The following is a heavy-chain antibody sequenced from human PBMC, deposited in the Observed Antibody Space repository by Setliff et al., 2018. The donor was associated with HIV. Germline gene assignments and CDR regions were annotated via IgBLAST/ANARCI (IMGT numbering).Heavy chain of an antibody. D-gene: IGHD2-15*01. Sequence: SSETLSLTCAVYSGSFSGYYWSWIRQPPGKGLEWIGEINHSGSTNYNPSLKSRVTISVDTSKNQFSLRLSSVTAADTAVYYCARGQDILEPSGPFDYWGQGTLVTVSS. CDR2: INHSGST. CDR1: SGSFSGYY. CDR3: ARGQDILEPSGPFDY. V-gene: IGHV4-34*01. J-gene: IGHJ4*02.